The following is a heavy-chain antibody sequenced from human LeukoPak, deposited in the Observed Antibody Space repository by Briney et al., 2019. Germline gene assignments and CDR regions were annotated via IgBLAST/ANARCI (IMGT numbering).Heavy chain of an antibody. Sequence: SETLSPTCAVYGGSFSGYYWSWIRQPPGKGLEWIGEINHSGSTNYNPSLKSRVTISVDTSKNQFSLKLSSVTAADTAVYYCARGPTRDDVFDIWGQGTMVTVSS. V-gene: IGHV4-34*01. CDR3: ARGPTRDDVFDI. J-gene: IGHJ3*02. CDR1: GGSFSGYY. CDR2: INHSGST.